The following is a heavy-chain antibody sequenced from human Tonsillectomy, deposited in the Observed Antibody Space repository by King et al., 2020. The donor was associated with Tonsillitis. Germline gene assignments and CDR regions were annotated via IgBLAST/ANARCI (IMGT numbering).Heavy chain of an antibody. CDR2: IYYSGST. CDR1: GGSISSYY. D-gene: IGHD3-3*01. J-gene: IGHJ3*02. Sequence: QLQESGPGLVKPSETLSLTCTVSGGSISSYYWSWIRQPPGKGLEWFGYIYYSGSTTYNPSLNSRVPISLETSKNQFSLTLCSVTAADTAVYYCARGYYDFWSGYYYDAFDIWGQGTMVTVSS. CDR3: ARGYYDFWSGYYYDAFDI. V-gene: IGHV4-59*01.